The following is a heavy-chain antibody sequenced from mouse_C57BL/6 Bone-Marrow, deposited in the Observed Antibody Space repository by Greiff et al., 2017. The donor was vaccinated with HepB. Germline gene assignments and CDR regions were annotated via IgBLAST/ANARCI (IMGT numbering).Heavy chain of an antibody. CDR1: GFTFSSYA. CDR3: ARDRNYYGVMDY. J-gene: IGHJ4*01. Sequence: EVQGVESGGGLVKPGGSLKLSCAASGFTFSSYAMSWVRQTPEKRLEWVATISDGGSYTYYPDNVKGRFTISRDNAKNNLYLQMSHLKSEDTAMYYCARDRNYYGVMDYWGQGTSVTVSS. V-gene: IGHV5-4*01. CDR2: ISDGGSYT. D-gene: IGHD1-2*01.